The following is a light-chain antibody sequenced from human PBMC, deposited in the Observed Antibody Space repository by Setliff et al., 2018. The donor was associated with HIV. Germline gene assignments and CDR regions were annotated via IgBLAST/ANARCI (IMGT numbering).Light chain of an antibody. Sequence: SALTQPASVSGSPGQSITISCTGTSSDVGGYDFVSWYQFHPGRAPRLMIYDVSNRPSGVSNRFSGSKSGSTASLTISGLQAEDEADYYCSSFTSSNIYVFGTGTKVTVL. J-gene: IGLJ1*01. V-gene: IGLV2-14*03. CDR1: SSDVGGYDF. CDR3: SSFTSSNIYV. CDR2: DVS.